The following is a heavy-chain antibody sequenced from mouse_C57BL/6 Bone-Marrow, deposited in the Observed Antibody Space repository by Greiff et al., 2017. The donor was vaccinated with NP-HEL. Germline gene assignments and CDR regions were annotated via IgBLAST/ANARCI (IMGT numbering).Heavy chain of an antibody. CDR1: GYTFTSYW. J-gene: IGHJ3*01. CDR2: IDPSDSYT. CDR3: ARGRGSFAY. Sequence: VQLQQPEAELVMPGASVKLSCKASGYTFTSYWMHWVKQRPGQGLEWIGEIDPSDSYTNYNQKFKGKSTLTVDKSSSTAYMQLSSLTSEDSAVYYCARGRGSFAYWGQGTLVTVSA. V-gene: IGHV1-69*01. D-gene: IGHD3-1*01.